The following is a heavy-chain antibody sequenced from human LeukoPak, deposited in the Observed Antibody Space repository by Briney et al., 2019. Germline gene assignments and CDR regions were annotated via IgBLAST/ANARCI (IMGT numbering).Heavy chain of an antibody. D-gene: IGHD2-2*01. V-gene: IGHV5-51*01. CDR1: GYSFNMYW. J-gene: IGHJ4*02. CDR3: ARRLGCSNTACPPDY. Sequence: GESLKIPCKASGYSFNMYWIGWARHMPGKGLEWMGIIYDGDSDRRYNPSFQGQVTISADKFTSTAYLQWSSLKASDTAMYYCARRLGCSNTACPPDYWGQGTLVTVSS. CDR2: IYDGDSDR.